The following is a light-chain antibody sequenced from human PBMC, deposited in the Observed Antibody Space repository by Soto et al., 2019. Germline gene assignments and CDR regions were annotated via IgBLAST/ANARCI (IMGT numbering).Light chain of an antibody. CDR1: QSVSSY. J-gene: IGKJ2*01. CDR2: DAS. V-gene: IGKV3-11*01. CDR3: QQRSNWPAT. Sequence: EIVLTQSPATLSLSPGERATLSCRASQSVSSYLAWYQQKPGQAPRLLIYDASNRATGIPARFSGSVSGTDFTLTISSLEPEYFAVYYCQQRSNWPATFGQGTKLEIK.